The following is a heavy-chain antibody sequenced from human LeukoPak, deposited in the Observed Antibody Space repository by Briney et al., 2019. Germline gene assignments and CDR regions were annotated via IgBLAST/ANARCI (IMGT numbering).Heavy chain of an antibody. J-gene: IGHJ4*02. V-gene: IGHV5-51*01. D-gene: IGHD1-26*01. CDR3: SRLFVGTTPYFDF. Sequence: GEALKISWKCSGYSFTSYWICWGREMRGKGLGWVGINYPGDSDTSYRPSFEGQVTISADKSISTAYLQWSSLKPSDTAMYYCSRLFVGTTPYFDFWGQGTLVTVSS. CDR2: NYPGDSDT. CDR1: GYSFTSYW.